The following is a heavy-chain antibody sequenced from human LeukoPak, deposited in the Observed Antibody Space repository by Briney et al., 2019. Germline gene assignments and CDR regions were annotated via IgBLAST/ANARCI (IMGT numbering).Heavy chain of an antibody. CDR2: ISYDGSNK. J-gene: IGHJ4*02. V-gene: IGHV3-30*04. Sequence: PGRSLRLSCAASGFTFSSYAMHWVRQAPGKGLEWVAVISYDGSNKYYADSVKGRFTISRDNSKNTLYLQMNSLRAEDTAVYYCARPCSSSWYLDYWGQGTPVTVSS. D-gene: IGHD6-13*01. CDR1: GFTFSSYA. CDR3: ARPCSSSWYLDY.